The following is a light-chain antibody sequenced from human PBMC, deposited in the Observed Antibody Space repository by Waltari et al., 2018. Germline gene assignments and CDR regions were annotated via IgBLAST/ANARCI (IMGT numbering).Light chain of an antibody. V-gene: IGLV1-47*01. J-gene: IGLJ3*02. CDR1: GSNVGRNY. CDR3: AVWDDSVSGWV. Sequence: QSVVTQPPSASETPGQRVTISCSGSGSNVGRNYVTWYQQVPGTAPKVVIYRNDRRPSGVPDRFSGSKSGTSASLAISGLRSEDEADYYCAVWDDSVSGWVFGGGTRVTVL. CDR2: RND.